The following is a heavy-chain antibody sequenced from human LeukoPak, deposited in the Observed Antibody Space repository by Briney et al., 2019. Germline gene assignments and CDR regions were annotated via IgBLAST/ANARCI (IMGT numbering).Heavy chain of an antibody. CDR3: ARTIVGIRAGWFDP. V-gene: IGHV4-38-2*01. CDR1: GYSISSGYY. CDR2: IFHSGSP. J-gene: IGHJ5*02. D-gene: IGHD3-3*02. Sequence: TSETLSLTCAVSGYSISSGYYWGWLRQPPGKGLEWIGSIFHSGSPYYNPSLKSRVTISVDPSKNQFSLKLTTVTAADTAVYYCARTIVGIRAGWFDPWGQGTLVTVSS.